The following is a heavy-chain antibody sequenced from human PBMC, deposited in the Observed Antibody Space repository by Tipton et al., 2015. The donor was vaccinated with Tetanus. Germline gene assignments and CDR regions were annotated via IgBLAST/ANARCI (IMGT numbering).Heavy chain of an antibody. CDR3: AGRYFDWSLDY. V-gene: IGHV4-31*03. Sequence: TLSLTCTVSGDSIRRGGYYWSWTRQHPGKGLEWIGYIYYSGSTYFNPSLKSRVTISVDASKNQFSLNLGSVTAADTAVYYCAGRYFDWSLDYWGQGILVTVTS. J-gene: IGHJ4*02. CDR1: GDSIRRGGYY. D-gene: IGHD3-9*01. CDR2: IYYSGST.